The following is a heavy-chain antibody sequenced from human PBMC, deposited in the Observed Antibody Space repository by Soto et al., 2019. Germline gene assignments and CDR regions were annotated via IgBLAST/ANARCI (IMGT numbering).Heavy chain of an antibody. CDR2: IVVGSGNT. D-gene: IGHD3-3*01. V-gene: IGHV1-58*01. J-gene: IGHJ5*02. CDR3: AEAPYYDFWSGYSWFDP. CDR1: GFTFTSSA. Sequence: ASVKVSCKASGFTFTSSAVQWVRQARGQRLEWIGWIVVGSGNTNYAQKFQERVTITRDMSTSTAYMELSSLRSEETAVYYCAEAPYYDFWSGYSWFDPWGQGTLVTVSS.